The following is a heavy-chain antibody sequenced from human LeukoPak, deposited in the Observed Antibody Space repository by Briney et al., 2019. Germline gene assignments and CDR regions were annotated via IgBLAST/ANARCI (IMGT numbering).Heavy chain of an antibody. Sequence: PGGSLRLSCAASGFTFSSYGMHGVRQARGKGLEGVAVIWYDGSNKYYADSVKGRFTISRDNSKNTLYLQMNSLRAEDTAVYYCARDDCSGGSCYSFDYWGQGTLVTVSS. CDR3: ARDDCSGGSCYSFDY. CDR2: IWYDGSNK. D-gene: IGHD2-15*01. V-gene: IGHV3-33*08. J-gene: IGHJ4*02. CDR1: GFTFSSYG.